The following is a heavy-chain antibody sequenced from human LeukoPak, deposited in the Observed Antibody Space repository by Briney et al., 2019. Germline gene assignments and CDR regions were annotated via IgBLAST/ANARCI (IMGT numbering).Heavy chain of an antibody. CDR2: INHSGST. Sequence: SETLSLTCTVSGGSISSYYWSWVRQPPGKGLEWIGEINHSGSTNSNPSLKSRVTISVATSKNQFSLKLSSVTAADTAVYYCASLPGYDSSGYRRVYYYYYMDVWGKGTTVAVSS. CDR1: GGSISSYY. D-gene: IGHD3-22*01. CDR3: ASLPGYDSSGYRRVYYYYYMDV. V-gene: IGHV4-34*01. J-gene: IGHJ6*03.